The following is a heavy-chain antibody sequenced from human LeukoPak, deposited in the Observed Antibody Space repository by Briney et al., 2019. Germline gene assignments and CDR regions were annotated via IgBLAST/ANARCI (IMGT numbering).Heavy chain of an antibody. CDR3: AREPYGYDFWSGYYGDIFDY. J-gene: IGHJ4*02. CDR2: INWNGGST. V-gene: IGHV3-20*04. Sequence: TGGSLRLSCAASGFTFDDYGMSWVRQAPGKGLEWVSGINWNGGSTGYADSVKGRFTISRDNAKNTLYLQMNSLRAEDTAVYYCAREPYGYDFWSGYYGDIFDYWGQGTLVTVSS. D-gene: IGHD3-3*01. CDR1: GFTFDDYG.